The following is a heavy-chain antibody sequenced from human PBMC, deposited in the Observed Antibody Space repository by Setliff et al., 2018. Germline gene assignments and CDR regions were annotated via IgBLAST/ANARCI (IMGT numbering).Heavy chain of an antibody. CDR1: GGTFKSDG. V-gene: IGHV1-69*05. D-gene: IGHD2-15*01. CDR2: IIPVFRTA. CDR3: AISTLSLCSGGNCPNAFDI. J-gene: IGHJ3*02. Sequence: SVKVSCKASGGTFKSDGFNWVRQAPGQGLEWMGRIIPVFRTAKYAQKFQGRVTMTTDTSTTTAYMELRSLTSEDTAVYYCAISTLSLCSGGNCPNAFDIWGQGTLVTVSS.